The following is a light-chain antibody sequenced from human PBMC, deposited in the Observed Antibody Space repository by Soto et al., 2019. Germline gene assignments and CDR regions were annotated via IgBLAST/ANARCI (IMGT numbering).Light chain of an antibody. Sequence: EIVMTQSPATLSVSAGERATLSCRARQSVRSNLAWYQQKPGQAPRLLIYDASTRATGIPARFSGSGSGTEFILTISSLQSEDFGVYYCQQYNNWPRTFGQGTKLEIK. CDR2: DAS. CDR3: QQYNNWPRT. J-gene: IGKJ2*01. CDR1: QSVRSN. V-gene: IGKV3D-15*01.